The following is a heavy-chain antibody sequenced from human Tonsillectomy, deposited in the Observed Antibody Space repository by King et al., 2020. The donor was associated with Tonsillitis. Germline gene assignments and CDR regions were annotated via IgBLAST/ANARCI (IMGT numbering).Heavy chain of an antibody. D-gene: IGHD2-21*02. Sequence: VQLQESGPGLVKPSQTLSLTCTVSGGSISSGDYYWSWIRQPPGKGLEWIGYIYYSGSTYYNPSLKSRVTISVDTSKNQFSLKLSSVTAADTAVYYCARAAYCGGDCYWGAFGIWGQGTMVTVSS. V-gene: IGHV4-30-4*01. CDR2: IYYSGST. J-gene: IGHJ3*02. CDR1: GGSISSGDYY. CDR3: ARAAYCGGDCYWGAFGI.